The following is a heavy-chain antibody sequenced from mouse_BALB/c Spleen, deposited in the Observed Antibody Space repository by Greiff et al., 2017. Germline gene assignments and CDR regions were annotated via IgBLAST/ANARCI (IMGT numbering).Heavy chain of an antibody. J-gene: IGHJ4*01. CDR3: TTHDGYYFYAMDY. V-gene: IGHV6-6*01. CDR1: GFTFSDAW. Sequence: EVQGVESGGGLVQPGGSMTLSCAASGFTFSDAWMDWVRQSPEKGLEWVADIRSKANNHATYYAESVKGRFTISRDDSKSSVYLKMNSLRAEDTGIDDCTTHDGYYFYAMDYWGQGTSVTVSS. D-gene: IGHD2-3*01. CDR2: IRSKANNHAT.